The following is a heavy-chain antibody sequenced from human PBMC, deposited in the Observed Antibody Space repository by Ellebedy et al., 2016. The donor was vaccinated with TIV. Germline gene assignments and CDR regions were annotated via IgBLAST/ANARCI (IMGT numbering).Heavy chain of an antibody. D-gene: IGHD6-19*01. CDR1: GYSFTSYW. Sequence: GESLKISCKGSGYSFTSYWIAWVRQMPGKGLEWMGIIYPGDSDTRYSPSFQGQVTISADNSISTAYLQWSSLKASDTAMYYCARRKDIAVAGNYHYYGMDVWGQGTTVTVSS. CDR3: ARRKDIAVAGNYHYYGMDV. V-gene: IGHV5-51*01. CDR2: IYPGDSDT. J-gene: IGHJ6*02.